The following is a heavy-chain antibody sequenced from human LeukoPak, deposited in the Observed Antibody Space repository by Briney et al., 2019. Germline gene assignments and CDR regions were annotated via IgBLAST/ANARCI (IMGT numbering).Heavy chain of an antibody. D-gene: IGHD4-17*01. CDR1: GGSISTYY. CDR2: IYYSGTT. Sequence: SETLSLTCSVSGGSISTYYWSWIRQPPGKGLEWSGYIYYSGTTNYSPSLESRVTISVDTSKNQFSLKLRSVTAADTAVYYCLRDKGDVTRPSSGRFDYWGQGILVTVSS. J-gene: IGHJ4*02. CDR3: LRDKGDVTRPSSGRFDY. V-gene: IGHV4-59*01.